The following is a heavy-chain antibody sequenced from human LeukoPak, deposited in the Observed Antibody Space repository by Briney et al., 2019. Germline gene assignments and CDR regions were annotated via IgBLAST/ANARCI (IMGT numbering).Heavy chain of an antibody. CDR3: ARVRVAGAFDP. D-gene: IGHD6-19*01. V-gene: IGHV4-61*01. CDR1: GGSVTRDNYY. Sequence: PSETLSLTCTVSGGSVTRDNYYWTWIRQAPGKGLEWIGYVYHSGRTNYNPSLKSRVTISLDTSKNQLSLKLSSVTAADTAVYYCARVRVAGAFDPWGQGTLVTVSS. CDR2: VYHSGRT. J-gene: IGHJ5*02.